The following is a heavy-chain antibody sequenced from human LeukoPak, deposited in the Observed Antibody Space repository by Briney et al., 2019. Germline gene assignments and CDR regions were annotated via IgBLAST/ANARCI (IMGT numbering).Heavy chain of an antibody. CDR1: GYTFTTYA. CDR3: ARFTMTRGWFDP. Sequence: ASVKVSCKASGYTFTTYAMHWVRQAPGQRLEWMGWINAGNGNTKYSQKFQGRVTITRDTSASKAYMELSSLRSEDTAIYYCARFTMTRGWFDPWGQGTLVTVSS. D-gene: IGHD3-22*01. J-gene: IGHJ5*02. CDR2: INAGNGNT. V-gene: IGHV1-3*01.